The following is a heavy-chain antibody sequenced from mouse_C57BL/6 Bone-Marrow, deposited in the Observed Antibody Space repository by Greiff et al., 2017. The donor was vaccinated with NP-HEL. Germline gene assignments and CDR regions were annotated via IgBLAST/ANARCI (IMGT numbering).Heavy chain of an antibody. D-gene: IGHD1-1*01. CDR1: GYTFTDYY. J-gene: IGHJ4*01. CDR2: INPYNGGT. V-gene: IGHV1-19*01. Sequence: VHLQQSGPVLVKPGASVKMSCKASGYTFTDYYMNWVKQSHGKSLEWIGVINPYNGGTSYNQKFKGKATLTVDKSSSTAYMELNSLTSEDSAVYYCARDGSSERLYAMDYWGQGTSVTVSS. CDR3: ARDGSSERLYAMDY.